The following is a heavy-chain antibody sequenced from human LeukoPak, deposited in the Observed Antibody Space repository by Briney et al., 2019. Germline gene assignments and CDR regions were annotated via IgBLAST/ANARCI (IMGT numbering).Heavy chain of an antibody. D-gene: IGHD6-19*01. CDR3: ARDRDSSGWFDVFDI. J-gene: IGHJ3*02. CDR2: ISSSGDYT. V-gene: IGHV3-21*06. CDR1: GFTFRTYA. Sequence: GGSLRLSCAASGFTFRTYAFNWVRQAPGKGLEWVSSISSSGDYTYHADSVKGRFTTSRDNAKNSLYLQMNSLRAEDTAVYYCARDRDSSGWFDVFDIWGQGTVVTVSS.